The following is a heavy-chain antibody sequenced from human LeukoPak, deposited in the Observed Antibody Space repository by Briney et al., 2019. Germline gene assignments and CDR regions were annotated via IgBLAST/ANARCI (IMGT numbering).Heavy chain of an antibody. J-gene: IGHJ4*02. CDR2: ISGSGGST. Sequence: PGGSLRLSCAASGFTFSSYSMNWVRQAPGKGLEWVSAISGSGGSTYYADSVKGRFTISRDNSKNTLYLQMNSLRAEDTAVYYCAKGSGSYSYFDYWGQGTLVTVSS. V-gene: IGHV3-23*01. CDR1: GFTFSSYS. D-gene: IGHD1-26*01. CDR3: AKGSGSYSYFDY.